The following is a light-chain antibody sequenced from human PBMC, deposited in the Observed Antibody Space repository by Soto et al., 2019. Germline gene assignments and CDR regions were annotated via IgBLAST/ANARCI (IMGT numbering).Light chain of an antibody. CDR3: QQRSNWPPFT. V-gene: IGKV3-11*01. CDR1: QNVSSN. CDR2: GAS. J-gene: IGKJ3*01. Sequence: TVLTQSPGTMSLSPLERDTLSCSDSQNVSSNLLVWYQQHPGQAPRLLIYGASNRATGIPARFSGSGSGTDFTLTISSLEPEDFAVYYCQQRSNWPPFTFGPGTKVDI.